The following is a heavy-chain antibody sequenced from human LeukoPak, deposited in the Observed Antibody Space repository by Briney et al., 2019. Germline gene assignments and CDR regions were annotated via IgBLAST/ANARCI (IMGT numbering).Heavy chain of an antibody. J-gene: IGHJ4*02. D-gene: IGHD6-19*01. CDR1: GFSFSSYG. V-gene: IGHV3-23*01. CDR3: AKNTDSSGWYKGSYFDY. CDR2: ISGSGGST. Sequence: GGSLRLSCAASGFSFSSYGMSWVRQAPGKGLEWVSAISGSGGSTYYADSVKGRFTISRDNSKNTLYLQMNSLRAEDTAVYYCAKNTDSSGWYKGSYFDYWGQGTLVTVSS.